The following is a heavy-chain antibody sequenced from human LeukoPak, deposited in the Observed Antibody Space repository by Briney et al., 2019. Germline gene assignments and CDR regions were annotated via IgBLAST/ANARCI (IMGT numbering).Heavy chain of an antibody. Sequence: ASVKVSCKASGYTFTSYDINWVRQATGQGLEWMGWMNPNSGNTGYAQKFQGGVTITRNTSISTAYMELSSLRSEDTAVYYCAREWRGKLTIDYWGQGTLVTVSS. CDR3: AREWRGKLTIDY. D-gene: IGHD4-11*01. CDR2: MNPNSGNT. CDR1: GYTFTSYD. J-gene: IGHJ4*02. V-gene: IGHV1-8*03.